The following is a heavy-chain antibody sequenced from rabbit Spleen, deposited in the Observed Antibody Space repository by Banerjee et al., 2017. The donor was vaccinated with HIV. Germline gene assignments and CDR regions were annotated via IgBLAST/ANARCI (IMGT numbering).Heavy chain of an antibody. CDR1: GFSFSSVFW. CDR2: IYTGNGKN. V-gene: IGHV1S45*01. Sequence: QEQLEESGGDLVKPEGSLTLTCTASGFSFSSVFWMCWVRQAPGKGLEWIGFIYTGNGKNYYATWAKGRFTISKTSSTTVTLQVTSLTAADTATYFCTRDDGSGHYIDGYFNLWGPGTLVTVS. D-gene: IGHD1-1*01. J-gene: IGHJ4*01. CDR3: TRDDGSGHYIDGYFNL.